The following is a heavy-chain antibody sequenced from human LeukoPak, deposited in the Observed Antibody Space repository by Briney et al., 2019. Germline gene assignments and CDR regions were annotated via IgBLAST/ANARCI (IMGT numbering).Heavy chain of an antibody. CDR3: ARDSSGWYRWFDP. CDR1: GGSISGYY. CDR2: IYSRGST. J-gene: IGHJ5*02. Sequence: ASETLSLTCTVSGGSISGYYWNWIRQTAGKGLEWIGRIYSRGSTNYNPHFKSLVTMSVDTSKNQFSLKLTSVTAADTAVYYCARDSSGWYRWFDPWGQGTLVTVSS. D-gene: IGHD6-19*01. V-gene: IGHV4-4*07.